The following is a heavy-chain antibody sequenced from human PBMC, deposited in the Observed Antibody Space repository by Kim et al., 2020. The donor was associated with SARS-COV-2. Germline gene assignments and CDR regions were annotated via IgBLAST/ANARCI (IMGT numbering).Heavy chain of an antibody. D-gene: IGHD3-10*01. CDR3: ARTIESSEVRGFDY. Sequence: GGSLRLSCTASGFTFTDFWMHWVRQAPGKGLVWVSRIYSDGRRPSYADSVKGRFTISRDNAKNTVYLQMNSLRAEDTALYYCARTIESSEVRGFDYWGQGTLVTVSS. V-gene: IGHV3-74*01. CDR1: GFTFTDFW. J-gene: IGHJ4*02. CDR2: IYSDGRRP.